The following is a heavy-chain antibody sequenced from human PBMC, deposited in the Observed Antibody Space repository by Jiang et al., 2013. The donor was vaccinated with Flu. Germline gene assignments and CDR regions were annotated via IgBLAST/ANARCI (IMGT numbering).Heavy chain of an antibody. D-gene: IGHD6-19*01. CDR3: ATVITVAPPGAVGGYFDY. CDR2: TYYRSKWSN. CDR1: GDSVSSNSAA. V-gene: IGHV6-1*01. Sequence: SQTLSLTCAISGDSVSSNSAAWNWIRQSPSRGLEWLGRTYYRSKWSNDYAVSVKGRITINPDTSKNQFSLQLDPVTPEDTAVYYCATVITVAPPGAVGGYFDYWGQGTLVTVSS. J-gene: IGHJ4*02.